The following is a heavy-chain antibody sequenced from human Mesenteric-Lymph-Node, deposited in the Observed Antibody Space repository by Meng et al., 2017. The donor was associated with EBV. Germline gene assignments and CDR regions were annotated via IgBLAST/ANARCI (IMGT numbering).Heavy chain of an antibody. V-gene: IGHV3-74*01. J-gene: IGHJ4*02. CDR2: ISSDATIT. CDR3: ARAMVDY. CDR1: GLSFSSYW. Sequence: EVKWVVYGGVLVQPGGALGPSCGASGLSFSSYWMHWVRQTPGKGLMWLARISSDATITNYADSVKGRFTISRDNAKNTLYLQMNSLRVEDTAMYYCARAMVDYWGQGTLVTVSS. D-gene: IGHD2-8*01.